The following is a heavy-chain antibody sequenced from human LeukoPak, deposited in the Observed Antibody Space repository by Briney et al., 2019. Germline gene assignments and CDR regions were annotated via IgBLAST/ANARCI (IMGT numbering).Heavy chain of an antibody. V-gene: IGHV5-51*01. D-gene: IGHD4-17*01. CDR3: ARHNREYAGDSPLDY. CDR1: EYSFTTYW. CDR2: IYPGDSDT. Sequence: GESLKISCKGSEYSFTTYWIVWVRQMPGKGLEWMGIIYPGDSDTRYSPSFQGQVTISADKSISTAYLQWSSLKASDTAIYYCARHNREYAGDSPLDYWGQGTLVTVSS. J-gene: IGHJ4*02.